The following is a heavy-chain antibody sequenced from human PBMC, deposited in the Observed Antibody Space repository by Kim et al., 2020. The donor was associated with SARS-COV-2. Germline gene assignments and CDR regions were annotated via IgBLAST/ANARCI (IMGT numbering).Heavy chain of an antibody. D-gene: IGHD2-21*02. CDR3: ATVTARGFDY. CDR2: DK. J-gene: IGHJ4*02. V-gene: IGHV3-7*03. Sequence: DKYEVDSVKSPFTLSRDNAKNSLYLQMTSLGAEDPAVYYCATVTARGFDYWGQGTLVTVSS.